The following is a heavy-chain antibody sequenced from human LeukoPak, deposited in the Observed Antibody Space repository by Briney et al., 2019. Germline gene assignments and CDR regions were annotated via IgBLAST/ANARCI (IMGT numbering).Heavy chain of an antibody. J-gene: IGHJ4*02. CDR3: ARGTTARLGPFDC. Sequence: GGSLRLSCAASGFTVSHDYMSWVRQAPGKGLEWVSVIYSGGSTFYADPVKGRFTISRDNSKNTLHPQMNSLRVEDTAIYYCARGTTARLGPFDCWGQGTLVIVSS. V-gene: IGHV3-53*01. CDR2: IYSGGST. D-gene: IGHD6-6*01. CDR1: GFTVSHDY.